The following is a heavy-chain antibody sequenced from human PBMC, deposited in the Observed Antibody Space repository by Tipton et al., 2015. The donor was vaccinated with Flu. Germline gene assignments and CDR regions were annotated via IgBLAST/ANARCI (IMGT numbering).Heavy chain of an antibody. CDR2: IFHTGNT. V-gene: IGHV4-38-2*01. D-gene: IGHD3-10*01. Sequence: TLSLTCAISGDSIRSDYYWGWIRQPPGKGLEWIGNIFHTGNTYHNPSLKSRVTISINTSKNQSSLKLTSVTAADTAVYYCARGLYGSGSYQRRYFDSWGQGTLVTVSS. J-gene: IGHJ4*02. CDR3: ARGLYGSGSYQRRYFDS. CDR1: GDSIRSDYY.